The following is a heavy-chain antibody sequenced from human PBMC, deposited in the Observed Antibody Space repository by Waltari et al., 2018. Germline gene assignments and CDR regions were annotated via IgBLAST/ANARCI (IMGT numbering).Heavy chain of an antibody. CDR2: VSWNSGSI. CDR3: AKDIGSSGWSPIDY. CDR1: GFTFDDYA. D-gene: IGHD6-19*01. Sequence: EMQLVVSGGGLVQPGRSLRLSCAASGFTFDDYAMHWVRQAPGKGLEWVSGVSWNSGSIRYADSVKGRFTISRDNAKNSLYLHMHSLRAEDTALYYCAKDIGSSGWSPIDYWGQGTLVTVSS. J-gene: IGHJ4*02. V-gene: IGHV3-9*01.